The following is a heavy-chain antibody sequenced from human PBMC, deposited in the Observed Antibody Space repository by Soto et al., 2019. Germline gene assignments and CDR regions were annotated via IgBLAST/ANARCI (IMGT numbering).Heavy chain of an antibody. Sequence: SDSLSLTCTVAGGCIRSYYWSWIRQPAGKGLEWIGRIYTSGSTNYNPSLKSRVTMSVDTSKNQFSLKLSSVTAADTAVYYCARDSFWNIWDYDFWSGYYRDYYYGMDVWGPGTTVIVSS. V-gene: IGHV4-4*07. CDR1: GGCIRSYY. CDR2: IYTSGST. CDR3: ARDSFWNIWDYDFWSGYYRDYYYGMDV. D-gene: IGHD3-3*01. J-gene: IGHJ6*02.